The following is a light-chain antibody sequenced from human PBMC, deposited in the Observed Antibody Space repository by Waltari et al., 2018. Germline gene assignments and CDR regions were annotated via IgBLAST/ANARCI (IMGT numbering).Light chain of an antibody. Sequence: ETVLTQSPATLSLSPGDRATLSCRASQDVGTYVAWFQQKPGQTPRLLIYDASIRPTDIPSRFSGGGSGTEFTLTISSLEPEDFAIYYCQQRADSFTFGPGTRLDI. CDR1: QDVGTY. CDR2: DAS. CDR3: QQRADSFT. J-gene: IGKJ3*01. V-gene: IGKV3D-11*01.